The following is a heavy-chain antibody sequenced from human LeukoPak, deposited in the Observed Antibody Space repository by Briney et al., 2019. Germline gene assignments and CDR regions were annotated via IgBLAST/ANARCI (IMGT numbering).Heavy chain of an antibody. CDR3: VKGPYYESPALDS. V-gene: IGHV3-23*01. CDR1: GFTFRDFG. CDR2: INGGGDSA. D-gene: IGHD3-16*01. Sequence: GGSLRLSCAAPGFTFRDFGMNWVRQTPRKGLEWISHINGGGDSAHYADFVKGRFTISRDNSQNTLYVQMTSLRTEDTAIYYCVKGPYYESPALDSWGQGTLVTVSS. J-gene: IGHJ4*02.